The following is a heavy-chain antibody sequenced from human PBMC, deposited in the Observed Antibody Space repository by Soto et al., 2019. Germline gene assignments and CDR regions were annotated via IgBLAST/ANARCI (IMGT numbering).Heavy chain of an antibody. V-gene: IGHV4-59*08. J-gene: IGHJ4*02. D-gene: IGHD6-19*01. CDR2: MYYSGST. CDR3: ARRDRSGWYSYFDY. Sequence: SETLSLTCTVSGGSISGYYWSWIRQPPGKGLEWIAYMYYSGSTNYNPSLKGRVTISIDTSKNQFSLKPSSVTAADTAVYYCARRDRSGWYSYFDYWGQGALVTVS. CDR1: GGSISGYY.